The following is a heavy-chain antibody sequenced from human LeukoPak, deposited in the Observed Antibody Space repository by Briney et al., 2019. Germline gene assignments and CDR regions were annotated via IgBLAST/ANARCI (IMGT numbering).Heavy chain of an antibody. Sequence: GASVKVPCKASGGTFSSYAISWVRQAPGQGLEWMGRIIPILGIANYAQKFQGRVTITADKSTSTAYMELSSLRSEDTAVYYCAREIRWFDPWGQGTLVTVSS. CDR3: AREIRWFDP. V-gene: IGHV1-69*04. J-gene: IGHJ5*02. CDR1: GGTFSSYA. CDR2: IIPILGIA.